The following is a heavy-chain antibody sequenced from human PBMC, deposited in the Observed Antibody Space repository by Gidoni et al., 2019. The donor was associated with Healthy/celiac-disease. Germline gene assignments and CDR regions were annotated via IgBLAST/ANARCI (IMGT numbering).Heavy chain of an antibody. CDR3: AKTSGYCSSTSCFHWYFDL. CDR2: ISGSGGST. J-gene: IGHJ2*01. Sequence: EVQLLESGGGLVQPGGSLRLSCAASGFTFSRYSLSWVRQAPGKGLEWVSAISGSGGSTYYADSVKGRFTISRDNSKNTLYLQMNSLRAEDTAVYYCAKTSGYCSSTSCFHWYFDLWGRGTLVTVSS. CDR1: GFTFSRYS. V-gene: IGHV3-23*01. D-gene: IGHD2-2*01.